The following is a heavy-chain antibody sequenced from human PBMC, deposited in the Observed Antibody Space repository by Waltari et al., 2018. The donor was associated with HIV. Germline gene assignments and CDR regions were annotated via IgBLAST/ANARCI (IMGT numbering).Heavy chain of an antibody. Sequence: EGQLLESGGGVVQAGGSVRRSCAASGFNFSSDAMSWVRQAPGKGLEWFSAIINCGRSTYYADSVKGRFTISRDNSKNTLYLQMNSLRDEDTAVYYCAKDLSSISMIVPRSYFDYWGQGTLVTVSS. CDR1: GFNFSSDA. J-gene: IGHJ4*02. CDR3: AKDLSSISMIVPRSYFDY. V-gene: IGHV3-23*01. CDR2: IINCGRST. D-gene: IGHD3-22*01.